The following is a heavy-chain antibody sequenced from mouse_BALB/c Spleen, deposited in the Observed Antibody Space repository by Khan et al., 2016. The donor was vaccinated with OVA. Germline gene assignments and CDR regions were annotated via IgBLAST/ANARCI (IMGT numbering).Heavy chain of an antibody. V-gene: IGHV1-7*01. Sequence: QIQLVQSGAELAKPGASVKMSCKASGYTFINYWILWVKQRPGQGLEWIGYINPSTGYTEYNQNFKDKATLTADKSSSTAYMQLSSLTSEDSAVYFCARPPYFSYTLAYWCQGASVTVSS. CDR2: INPSTGYT. D-gene: IGHD2-10*01. CDR1: GYTFINYW. CDR3: ARPPYFSYTLAY. J-gene: IGHJ4*01.